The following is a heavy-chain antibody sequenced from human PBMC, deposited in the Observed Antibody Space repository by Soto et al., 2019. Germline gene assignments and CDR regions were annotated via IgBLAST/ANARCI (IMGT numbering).Heavy chain of an antibody. D-gene: IGHD3-22*01. CDR2: IYYSGST. CDR3: ARTSYDSSGTAADP. J-gene: IGHJ5*02. Sequence: SETLSLTCTVSGGSIGSGGYYWGGIRQHPGKGLEWIGYIYYSGSTYYNPSLKSRVTISVDTSKNQFSLKLSSVTAADTAVYYCARTSYDSSGTAADPWGQGTLVTVSS. V-gene: IGHV4-31*03. CDR1: GGSIGSGGYY.